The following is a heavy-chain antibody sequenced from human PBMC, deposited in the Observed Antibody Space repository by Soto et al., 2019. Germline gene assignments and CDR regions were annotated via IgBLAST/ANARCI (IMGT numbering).Heavy chain of an antibody. CDR3: AKGIGLRFLEWLSGDY. Sequence: EVQLLESGGSLVQPGGSLRLSCVASGFTFSDYAMSWVRQAPGKGLEWVSAITGSGATTYYADAVRGRFTISIDNSKNTLYLQMNSLRAEDTAIYYCAKGIGLRFLEWLSGDYWGQGTLVTVSS. J-gene: IGHJ4*02. V-gene: IGHV3-23*01. CDR1: GFTFSDYA. CDR2: ITGSGATT. D-gene: IGHD3-3*01.